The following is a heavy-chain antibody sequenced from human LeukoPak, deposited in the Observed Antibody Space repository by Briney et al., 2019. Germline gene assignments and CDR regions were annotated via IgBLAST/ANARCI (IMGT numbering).Heavy chain of an antibody. V-gene: IGHV3-64*01. CDR2: ISSNGGST. D-gene: IGHD2-21*02. J-gene: IGHJ4*02. CDR1: GFTFSSYA. CDR3: AGAGVYCGGDCYIFDY. Sequence: GGSLRLSCAASGFTFSSYAMHWVRQAPGKGLEYVSAISSNGGSTYYANSVKGRFTISRDNSKSTLYLQMGSLRAEDMAVYYCAGAGVYCGGDCYIFDYWGQGTLVTVSS.